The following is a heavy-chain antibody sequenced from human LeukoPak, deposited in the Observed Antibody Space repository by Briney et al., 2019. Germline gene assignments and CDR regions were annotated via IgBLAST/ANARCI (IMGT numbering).Heavy chain of an antibody. D-gene: IGHD2-2*01. CDR3: ARLPVVVSNPPFDY. V-gene: IGHV4-59*11. CDR1: GGSISGRY. Sequence: SETLSLTCTVSGGSISGRYWSWIRQPPGKGLEWIGYIYYSGSTNYNPSLKSRVTISVDTSKNQFSLKLSSVTAADTAVYYCARLPVVVSNPPFDYWGQGTLVTVSS. J-gene: IGHJ4*02. CDR2: IYYSGST.